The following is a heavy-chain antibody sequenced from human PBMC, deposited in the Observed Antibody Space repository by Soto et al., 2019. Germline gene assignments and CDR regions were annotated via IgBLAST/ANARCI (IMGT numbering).Heavy chain of an antibody. CDR1: GYTFTSYD. CDR3: ARGITMVRGVIPSY. J-gene: IGHJ4*02. D-gene: IGHD3-10*01. Sequence: QVQLVQSGAEVQKPGASVKVSCKASGYTFTSYDINWVRQATGQGLEWMGWMNPNSGNTGYAQKFQGRVTMTRNTSISTAYMELSSLRSEDTAVYYCARGITMVRGVIPSYWGQGTLVTVSS. CDR2: MNPNSGNT. V-gene: IGHV1-8*01.